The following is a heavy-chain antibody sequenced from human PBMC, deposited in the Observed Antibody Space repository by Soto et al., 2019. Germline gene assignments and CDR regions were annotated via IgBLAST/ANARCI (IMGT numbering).Heavy chain of an antibody. J-gene: IGHJ2*01. V-gene: IGHV3-74*01. CDR2: INSDGSTT. D-gene: IGHD1-1*01. CDR1: GFTFSGYW. Sequence: EVQLVESGGGLVQPGGSLRPSCAASGFTFSGYWMHWVRQAPGKGLVWVSRINSDGSTTSYADSVRGRFTISRDNAKNTLYLQMNSLRAEDTAVYYCARVRTGNWYFDLWGRGALVTVSS. CDR3: ARVRTGNWYFDL.